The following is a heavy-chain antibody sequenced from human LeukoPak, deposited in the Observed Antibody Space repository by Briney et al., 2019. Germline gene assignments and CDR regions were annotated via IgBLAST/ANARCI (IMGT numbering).Heavy chain of an antibody. CDR2: IYYSGST. V-gene: IGHV4-39*01. CDR3: ARLPDYHYYYMDV. CDR1: GGSISSSSYY. Sequence: PSETLSLTCAVSGGSISSSSYYWGWIRQPPGKGLEWIGSIYYSGSTYYNPSLKSRVTMSVDTSKNQFSLKLSSVTAADTAVYYCARLPDYHYYYMDVWGKGTTATISS. D-gene: IGHD1-14*01. J-gene: IGHJ6*03.